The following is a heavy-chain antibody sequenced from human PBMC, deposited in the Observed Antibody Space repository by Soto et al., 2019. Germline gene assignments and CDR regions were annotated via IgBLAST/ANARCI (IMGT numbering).Heavy chain of an antibody. CDR1: GYTFTSSG. J-gene: IGHJ5*02. CDR2: ISAYNGNT. CDR3: ATDYGDYVWFDP. D-gene: IGHD4-17*01. Sequence: ASVKVSCKASGYTFTSSGISWVRQAPGQGLEWMGWISAYNGNTNYAQKLQGRVTMTTDTSTSTAYLELRSLSSDDTPAYYCATDYGDYVWFDPWGEGTLVTVSS. V-gene: IGHV1-18*04.